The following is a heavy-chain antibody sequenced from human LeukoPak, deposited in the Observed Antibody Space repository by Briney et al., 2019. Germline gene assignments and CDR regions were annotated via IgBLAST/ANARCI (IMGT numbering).Heavy chain of an antibody. J-gene: IGHJ4*02. CDR3: ARGRLGQQLVFFRGYYFDY. CDR1: GGSISSGDYY. V-gene: IGHV4-30-4*08. CDR2: IYYSGST. D-gene: IGHD6-13*01. Sequence: SETLSLTCTVSGGSISSGDYYWSWIRQPPGKGLEWIVYIYYSGSTYYNPSLKGRVTISVDTSKNQFSLKLSSVTAADTAVYYCARGRLGQQLVFFRGYYFDYWGQGTLVTVSS.